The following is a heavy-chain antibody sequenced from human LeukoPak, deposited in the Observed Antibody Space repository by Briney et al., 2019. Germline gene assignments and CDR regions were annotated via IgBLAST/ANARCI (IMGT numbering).Heavy chain of an antibody. V-gene: IGHV1-24*01. D-gene: IGHD3-16*01. CDR3: ATYDSSVWGSPIGEDAFDI. Sequence: GASVKVSCKVSGYTFTELSMHWVRQAPGKGLEWMGGFDPEDGETIYAQKFQGRVTMTEDTSTDTAYMELSSLRSEDTAVYYCATYDSSVWGSPIGEDAFDIWGQGTMVTVSS. CDR1: GYTFTELS. J-gene: IGHJ3*02. CDR2: FDPEDGET.